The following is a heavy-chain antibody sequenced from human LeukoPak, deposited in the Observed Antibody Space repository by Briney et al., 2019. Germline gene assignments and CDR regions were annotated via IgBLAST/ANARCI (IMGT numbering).Heavy chain of an antibody. D-gene: IGHD3-22*01. CDR3: ARHGGRSGYYFHPYFDY. V-gene: IGHV4-38-2*01. J-gene: IGHJ4*02. CDR2: IYHSGST. CDR1: GYSISSGYY. Sequence: SETLSLTCAVSGYSISSGYYWGWIRPPPGKGLEWIGSIYHSGSTYYNPSLKSRVTISVDTSKNQFSLKLSSVTAADTAVYYCARHGGRSGYYFHPYFDYWGQGTLVTVSS.